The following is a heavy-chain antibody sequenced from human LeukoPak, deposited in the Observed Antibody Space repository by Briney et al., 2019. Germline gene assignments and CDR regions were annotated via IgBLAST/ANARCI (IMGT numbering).Heavy chain of an antibody. CDR2: INRSGST. V-gene: IGHV4-34*01. CDR1: GGSFSGYF. D-gene: IGHD3-10*01. CDR3: ARFGTY. J-gene: IGHJ4*02. Sequence: SETLSLTCAVYGGSFSGYFWSWIRQPPGKGLEWIGEINRSGSTTYNPSLKSRVTISVDTSKNQFSLKLNSVTAADTAVYYCARFGTYWGQGILVAVSS.